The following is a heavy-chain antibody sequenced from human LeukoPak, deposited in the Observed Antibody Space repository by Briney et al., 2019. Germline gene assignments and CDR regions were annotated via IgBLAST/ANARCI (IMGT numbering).Heavy chain of an antibody. J-gene: IGHJ4*02. D-gene: IGHD3-9*01. CDR3: ARSLTYYDILTGFDY. CDR2: IYYSGST. CDR1: GGSFSGYY. Sequence: SETLSLTCAVYGGSFSGYYWGWIRQPPGKGLEWIGSIYYSGSTNYNPSLKSRVTISVDKSKNQFSLKLSSVTAADTAVYYCARSLTYYDILTGFDYWGQGTLVTLSS. V-gene: IGHV4-34*01.